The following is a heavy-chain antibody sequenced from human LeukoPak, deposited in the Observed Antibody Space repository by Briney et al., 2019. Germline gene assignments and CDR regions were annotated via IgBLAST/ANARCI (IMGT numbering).Heavy chain of an antibody. D-gene: IGHD3-22*01. CDR1: GGSFSGYY. CDR2: INHSGST. CDR3: ARGRIAKIVVVHSFHYGMDV. J-gene: IGHJ6*02. Sequence: SETLSLTCAVYGGSFSGYYWSWIRQPPGKGPEWIGEINHSGSTNYNPSLKSRVTISVDTSKNQFSLKLSSVTAADTAVYYCARGRIAKIVVVHSFHYGMDVWGQGTTVTVSS. V-gene: IGHV4-34*01.